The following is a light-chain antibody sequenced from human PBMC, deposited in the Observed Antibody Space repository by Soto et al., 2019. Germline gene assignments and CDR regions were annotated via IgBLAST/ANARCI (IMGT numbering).Light chain of an antibody. CDR1: SSDVGGYNY. V-gene: IGLV2-14*01. CDR2: EVS. CDR3: SSYTSSGTYV. J-gene: IGLJ1*01. Sequence: QSVLTQPASVSGSPGQSITISCTGTSSDVGGYNYVPWYQQHSGKAPKLMIYEVSYRPSGVSNRFSGSKSGNTASLTISGLQAEDEADYYCSSYTSSGTYVFGTGTKVTVL.